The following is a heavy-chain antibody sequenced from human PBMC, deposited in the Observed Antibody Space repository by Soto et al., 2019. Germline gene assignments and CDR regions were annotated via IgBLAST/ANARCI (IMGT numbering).Heavy chain of an antibody. J-gene: IGHJ3*02. D-gene: IGHD3-22*01. CDR2: IYYSGST. CDR3: ARAYYDSSGYYSSGFAFDI. V-gene: IGHV4-30-4*01. CDR1: GGSISSGDYY. Sequence: SETLSLTCTVSGGSISSGDYYWSWIRQPPGKGLEWIGYIYYSGSTYYNPSLKSRVTISVDTSKNQFSLKLSSVTAADTAVYYCARAYYDSSGYYSSGFAFDIWGQGTMVTVSS.